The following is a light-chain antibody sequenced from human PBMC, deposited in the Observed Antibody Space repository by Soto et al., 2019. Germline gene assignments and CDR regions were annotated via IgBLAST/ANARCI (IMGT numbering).Light chain of an antibody. CDR3: QQLHSYQVFT. J-gene: IGKJ3*01. Sequence: DIQLTQSPSFLSASVGDRVTITCWASQGISSNLAWYQQKPGKAPKILIYRASTLQTGVPSRFSGSGSGTEFTLTITGLQPDDFATYYCQQLHSYQVFTFGPGTKVDIK. CDR1: QGISSN. CDR2: RAS. V-gene: IGKV1-9*01.